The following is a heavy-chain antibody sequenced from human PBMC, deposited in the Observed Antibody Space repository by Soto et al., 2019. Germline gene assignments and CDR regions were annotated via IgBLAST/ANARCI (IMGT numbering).Heavy chain of an antibody. CDR2: IKQDGSEK. J-gene: IGHJ4*02. D-gene: IGHD6-6*01. V-gene: IGHV3-7*01. CDR1: GFTFSSYW. CDR3: SRDSSSAETDY. Sequence: GGSLRLSCAASGFTFSSYWMSWVRQAPGKGLEWVANIKQDGSEKYYVDSVKGRFTISRDNAKNSLYLQMNSLRAEDTAVYYCSRDSSSAETDYWGQGTLVTVSS.